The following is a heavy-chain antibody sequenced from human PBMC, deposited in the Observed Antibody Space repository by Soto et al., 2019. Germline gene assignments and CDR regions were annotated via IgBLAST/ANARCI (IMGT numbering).Heavy chain of an antibody. CDR1: GYTFTSYG. V-gene: IGHV1-18*01. Sequence: QVQLVQSGAEVKKPGASVKVSCKASGYTFTSYGISWVRQAPGQGLEWMGWISAYNGNTNYAQKLQGRVTMTTDTSTSTAYMELRSLRSDDTAVYYCARVSWDCSGGSCYRGEFCWFDPWGQGTLVTVSS. CDR3: ARVSWDCSGGSCYRGEFCWFDP. CDR2: ISAYNGNT. D-gene: IGHD2-15*01. J-gene: IGHJ5*02.